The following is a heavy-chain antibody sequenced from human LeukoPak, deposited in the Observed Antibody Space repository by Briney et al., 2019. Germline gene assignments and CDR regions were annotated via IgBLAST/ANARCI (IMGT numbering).Heavy chain of an antibody. CDR1: GFTFSSYA. Sequence: GGSLRLSCAASGFTFSSYAMSWVRQAPGKGLEWVSAISGSSGSTYYADSVKGRFTISRDNSKNTLYLQMNSLRAEDTAVYYCAKEIAVAGTNYYYGMDVWGQGTTVTVSS. CDR2: ISGSSGST. V-gene: IGHV3-23*01. J-gene: IGHJ6*02. D-gene: IGHD6-19*01. CDR3: AKEIAVAGTNYYYGMDV.